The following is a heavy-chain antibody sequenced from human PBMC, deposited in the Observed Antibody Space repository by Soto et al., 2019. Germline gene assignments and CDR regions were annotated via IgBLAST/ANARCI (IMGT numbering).Heavy chain of an antibody. D-gene: IGHD6-19*01. Sequence: QVHLVESGGGVVQPGGSLRLSCAASGFTFTSYGMHWLRQAPGKGLEWVAAVSYDGSDHYYADSVKGRFTVSRDQSTNTVLLQMNSRRADDTAIYYCAEDHGGLYSRYYCDFWGQGSLVTVSS. CDR1: GFTFTSYG. J-gene: IGHJ4*02. CDR2: VSYDGSDH. CDR3: AEDHGGLYSRYYCDF. V-gene: IGHV3-30*18.